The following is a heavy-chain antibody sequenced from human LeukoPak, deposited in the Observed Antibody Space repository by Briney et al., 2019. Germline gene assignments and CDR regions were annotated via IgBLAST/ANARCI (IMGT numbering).Heavy chain of an antibody. CDR3: ARFGSGSYYENAFDI. CDR2: INYSGRT. Sequence: SETLSLTCTVSGGSISSYYWSWIRQPPGKGLEWIGYINYSGRTSYNPSLKSRVTISVDTSKNQFSLKLSSVTAAETAVYYCARFGSGSYYENAFDIWGQGTMVTVSS. D-gene: IGHD3-10*01. V-gene: IGHV4-59*08. J-gene: IGHJ3*02. CDR1: GGSISSYY.